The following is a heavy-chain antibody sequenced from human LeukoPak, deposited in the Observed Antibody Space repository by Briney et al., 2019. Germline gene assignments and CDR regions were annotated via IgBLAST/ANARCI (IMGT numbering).Heavy chain of an antibody. J-gene: IGHJ2*01. V-gene: IGHV4-34*01. CDR3: ARGRDTMVRGVTRYFDL. CDR1: GGSFSGYY. CDR2: INHSGST. Sequence: SETLSLTCAVYGGSFSGYYWSWIRQPPGKGLEWIGEINHSGSTNYNPSLKSRVTISVDTSKNQFSLKLSFVTAADTAVYYCARGRDTMVRGVTRYFDLWGRGTLVTVSS. D-gene: IGHD3-10*01.